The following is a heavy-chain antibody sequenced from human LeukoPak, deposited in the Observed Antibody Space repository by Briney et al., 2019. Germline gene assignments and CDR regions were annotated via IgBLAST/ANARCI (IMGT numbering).Heavy chain of an antibody. CDR2: IYHSGST. CDR1: GGSISSSNW. Sequence: RTSGTLSLTCAVSGGSISSSNWWSWVRQPPGQGLEWIGEIYHSGSTNYNPSLKSRVTISVDKSKNQFSLKLSSVTAADTAVYYCARTDDSSGYYYRDPFDYWGQGTLVTVSS. CDR3: ARTDDSSGYYYRDPFDY. V-gene: IGHV4-4*02. D-gene: IGHD3-22*01. J-gene: IGHJ4*02.